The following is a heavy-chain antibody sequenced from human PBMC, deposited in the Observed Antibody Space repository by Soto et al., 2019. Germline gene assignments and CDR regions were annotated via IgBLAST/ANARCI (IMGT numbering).Heavy chain of an antibody. CDR2: IDPSDSST. J-gene: IGHJ5*02. Sequence: PGESLKISCQGSGDTFTNYWITWVRQMPGKGLEWVGRIDPSDSSTNYSPSFRGHVTISADESISTAFLQWSSLKVSDTAMYYCARGLLSGYDHSWFDPWGQGTLVTVSS. V-gene: IGHV5-10-1*01. CDR3: ARGLLSGYDHSWFDP. CDR1: GDTFTNYW. D-gene: IGHD5-12*01.